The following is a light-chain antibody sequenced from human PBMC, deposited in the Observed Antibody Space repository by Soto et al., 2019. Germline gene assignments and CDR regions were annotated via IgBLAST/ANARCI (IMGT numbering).Light chain of an antibody. CDR1: QSVSSN. Sequence: IVLTQSAGTLSLSPGDRATLSCRASQSVSSNLAWYQQKPGRTHRLLIYGASSRATGIPDRFSGSASGTDFTLTISRLEPEDFAMYYCQQYGHLVTFAGGTKVDIK. CDR2: GAS. V-gene: IGKV3-20*01. J-gene: IGKJ4*01. CDR3: QQYGHLVT.